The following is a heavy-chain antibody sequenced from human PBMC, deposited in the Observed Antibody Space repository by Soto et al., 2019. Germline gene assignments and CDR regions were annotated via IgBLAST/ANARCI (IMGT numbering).Heavy chain of an antibody. CDR2: ISSSSAYI. CDR1: GFTFSTFS. Sequence: EVQLVESGGGLVKPGGSLRLSCAASGFTFSTFSMNWLRQAPGKGLEWVASISSSSAYIYYADSVEGRFTVSRDNAKNSLHLQMNSLRGEDTAMYFCARDMRAVVGVADYWGQGTLVSVSS. J-gene: IGHJ4*02. CDR3: ARDMRAVVGVADY. D-gene: IGHD1-26*01. V-gene: IGHV3-21*01.